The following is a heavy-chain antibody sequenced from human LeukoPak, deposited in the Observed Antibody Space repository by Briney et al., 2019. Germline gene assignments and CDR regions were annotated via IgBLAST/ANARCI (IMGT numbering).Heavy chain of an antibody. J-gene: IGHJ5*02. V-gene: IGHV1-69*01. CDR1: GGTFRSYA. CDR2: IIPIFGTA. CDR3: AASRGANNWFDP. D-gene: IGHD1-26*01. Sequence: GASVKVSCKASGGTFRSYAISWVRQAPGQGLEWMGGIIPIFGTANYAQKFQGRVTITADESTSTAYMELSSLRSEDTAVYYCAASRGANNWFDPWGQGTLVTVSS.